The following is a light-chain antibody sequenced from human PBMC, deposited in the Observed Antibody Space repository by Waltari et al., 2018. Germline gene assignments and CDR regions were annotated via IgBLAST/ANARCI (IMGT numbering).Light chain of an antibody. CDR1: QSISSW. CDR2: KAS. CDR3: QQYNSYPFT. Sequence: DIQMTQSPSTLSASVGDRVTITCRASQSISSWLAWYQQKPGKAPKLLIYKASSLESGVPSRFSGIGSGTEFTLTISSLQPDDFATYYCQQYNSYPFTFGPGTKVDIK. J-gene: IGKJ3*01. V-gene: IGKV1-5*03.